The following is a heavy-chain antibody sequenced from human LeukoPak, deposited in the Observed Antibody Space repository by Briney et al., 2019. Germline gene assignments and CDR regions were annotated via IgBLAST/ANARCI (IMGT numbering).Heavy chain of an antibody. CDR2: ISNIDSTI. CDR3: ARVEDDFGDHYFGMDV. V-gene: IGHV3-48*03. J-gene: IGHJ6*02. CDR1: VFIFSSYE. D-gene: IGHD4-17*01. Sequence: GGSLRLSCAASVFIFSSYEMNCVRQAPGKGLEWVSYISNIDSTIHYADFVKGRYTISRDNAQNSLYLQMSSLRAEDTAVYYCARVEDDFGDHYFGMDVWGQGTTVTVSS.